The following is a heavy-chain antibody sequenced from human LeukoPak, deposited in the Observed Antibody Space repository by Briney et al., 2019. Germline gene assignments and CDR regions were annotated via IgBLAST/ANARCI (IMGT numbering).Heavy chain of an antibody. D-gene: IGHD3-10*01. CDR2: ITYTGST. Sequence: SETLSLTCTVSGGSISPYFWSWIRQPPGKGLEWIGYITYTGSTNYNPSLKSRVTISVDTSKNQFSLQLTSVTAADTAMYYCARDDYRGVTNFDPWGQGTLVTVSS. CDR3: ARDDYRGVTNFDP. J-gene: IGHJ5*02. V-gene: IGHV4-59*01. CDR1: GGSISPYF.